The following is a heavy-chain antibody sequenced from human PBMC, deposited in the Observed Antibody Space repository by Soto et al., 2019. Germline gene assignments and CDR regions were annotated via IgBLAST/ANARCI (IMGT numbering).Heavy chain of an antibody. CDR1: GGSISSYY. V-gene: IGHV4-59*08. CDR3: ARHWYCSSTSCYGAEDYYYYYYMDV. D-gene: IGHD2-2*01. J-gene: IGHJ6*03. Sequence: SETLSLTCTVSGGSISSYYWSWIRQPPGKGLKWIGYIYYSGSTNYNPSLKSRVTISVDTSKNQFSLKLSSVTAADTAVYYCARHWYCSSTSCYGAEDYYYYYYMDVWGKGTTVTAP. CDR2: IYYSGST.